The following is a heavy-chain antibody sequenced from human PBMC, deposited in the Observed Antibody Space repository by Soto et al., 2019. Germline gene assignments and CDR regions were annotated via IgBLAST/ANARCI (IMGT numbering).Heavy chain of an antibody. J-gene: IGHJ4*02. CDR1: GFSLSPYW. D-gene: IGHD3-16*01. CDR3: ARDLGGPDY. CDR2: LSSDGFGA. Sequence: DLEESGGGLVQPGGSLRLSCAASGFSLSPYWMHWVHQVPGRGLEWVARLSSDGFGAAYADSVKGRIFISRDIARNTLSLQMNSLRADDTAVYYCARDLGGPDYWGRGTSVTVSS. V-gene: IGHV3-74*03.